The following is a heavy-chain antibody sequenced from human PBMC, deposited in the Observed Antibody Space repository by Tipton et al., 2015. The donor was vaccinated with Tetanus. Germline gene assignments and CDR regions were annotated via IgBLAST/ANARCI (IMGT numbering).Heavy chain of an antibody. D-gene: IGHD3-10*01. V-gene: IGHV3-53*01. J-gene: IGHJ4*02. CDR2: IHRDGST. CDR3: ARAPCLYYTGCPLDY. Sequence: SLRLSCAASGFSVSNSYLIWVRQAPGKGLEWVSVIHRDGSTSYADSVKGRFTVSRDISKNTVDLLMNSLRAEDTAVFYFARAPCLYYTGCPLDYWGQGTPVSVSS. CDR1: GFSVSNSY.